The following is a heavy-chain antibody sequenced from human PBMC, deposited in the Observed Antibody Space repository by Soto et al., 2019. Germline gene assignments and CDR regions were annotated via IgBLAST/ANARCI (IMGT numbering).Heavy chain of an antibody. CDR2: VDPNSGGT. Sequence: ASVKVSCKPPVYTFTDPYMHCGRQAPGQGLEWVGWVDPNSGGTKQTQKFQGRLTMTRDTSTGAVYMELYSLRSDDTSVYYCARDNDGYLVSLRQGLLVTV. V-gene: IGHV1-2*02. CDR1: VYTFTDPY. J-gene: IGHJ4*03. D-gene: IGHD1-1*01. CDR3: ARDNDGYLVS.